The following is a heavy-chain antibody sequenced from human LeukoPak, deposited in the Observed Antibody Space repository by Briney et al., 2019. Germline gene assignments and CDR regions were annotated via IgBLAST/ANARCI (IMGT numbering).Heavy chain of an antibody. CDR1: GFTFSSHA. D-gene: IGHD1-26*01. Sequence: PGGSLRLSCAASGFTFSSHAMSWVRQAPGKGLEWVSGISGSGGSTVDADSVKGRFTISRDNSKNTLYLQMNSLRAEDTAVYYCAKDQWSFSYFDYWGQGTLVTVSS. J-gene: IGHJ4*02. CDR3: AKDQWSFSYFDY. CDR2: ISGSGGST. V-gene: IGHV3-23*01.